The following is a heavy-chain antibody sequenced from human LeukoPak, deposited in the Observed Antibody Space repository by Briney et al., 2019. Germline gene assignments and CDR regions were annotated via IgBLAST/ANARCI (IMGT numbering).Heavy chain of an antibody. V-gene: IGHV4-39*02. CDR3: AREGAPHDSSGYYDYPFDY. CDR2: IYYSGDT. J-gene: IGHJ4*02. Sequence: PSETLSLTCTVSGGSISSSRYYWGWIRQPPGKGLEWIGSIYYSGDTHQNPSLKSRVTISLDTSKNHFSLKLSSVTAADTAVYYCAREGAPHDSSGYYDYPFDYWGQGTLVTVSS. CDR1: GGSISSSRYY. D-gene: IGHD3-22*01.